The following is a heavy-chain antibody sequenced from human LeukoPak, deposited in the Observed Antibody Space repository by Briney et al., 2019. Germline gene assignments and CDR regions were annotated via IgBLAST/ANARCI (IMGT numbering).Heavy chain of an antibody. D-gene: IGHD5-18*01. CDR3: AKSNRGYSYGHNFDY. J-gene: IGHJ4*02. CDR1: GFTFSSYA. V-gene: IGHV3-23*01. CDR2: ISGSGGST. Sequence: GGSLRLSCAASGFTFSSYAMSWVRQAPGKGLEWVSAISGSGGSTYYADSVKGRFTISRDNAKNSLYLQMNSLRAEDMALYYCAKSNRGYSYGHNFDYWGQGALVTVSS.